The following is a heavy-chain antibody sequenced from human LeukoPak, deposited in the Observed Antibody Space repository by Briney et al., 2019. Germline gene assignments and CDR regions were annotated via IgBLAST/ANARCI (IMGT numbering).Heavy chain of an antibody. CDR2: ISAYNGNT. V-gene: IGHV1-18*01. J-gene: IGHJ5*02. D-gene: IGHD6-13*01. CDR3: ARSTGYSSSSPTGNWFDP. CDR1: GGTFSSYA. Sequence: ASVNVSCKASGGTFSSYAISWVRQAPGQGLEWMGWISAYNGNTNYAQKLQGRVTMTTDTSTSTAYMELRSLRSEDTAVYYCARSTGYSSSSPTGNWFDPWGQGTLVTVSS.